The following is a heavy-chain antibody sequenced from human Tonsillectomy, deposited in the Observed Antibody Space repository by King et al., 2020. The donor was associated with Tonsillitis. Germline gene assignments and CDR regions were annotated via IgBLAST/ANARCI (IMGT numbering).Heavy chain of an antibody. CDR2: ISYNGRNK. V-gene: IGHV3-30*04. CDR1: GFTFTNYA. D-gene: IGHD2-15*01. Sequence: VQLVESGGGVVQPGRSLRLSCAASGFTFTNYAMHWVRQTPGKGLEWVAVISYNGRNKFYTDSMKGRFTISRDNSKTTLFLQMSSLRAEDTAVYYCARVIDVIAVVVDAISIDYWGQGTLVTVSS. CDR3: ARVIDVIAVVVDAISIDY. J-gene: IGHJ4*02.